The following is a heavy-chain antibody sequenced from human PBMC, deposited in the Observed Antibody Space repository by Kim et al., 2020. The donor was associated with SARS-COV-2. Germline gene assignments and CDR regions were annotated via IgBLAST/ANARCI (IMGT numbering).Heavy chain of an antibody. CDR2: ISSSGNMI. CDR1: GFTFSSYE. D-gene: IGHD2-15*01. J-gene: IGHJ4*02. CDR3: ATEAGCSDISCYWDS. V-gene: IGHV3-48*03. Sequence: GGSLRLSCAASGFTFSSYEMNWVRQAPGKGLEWVSYISSSGNMIYYADSVKGRFSISRDNAKKSLYFEMNSLRAEDTAVYYCATEAGCSDISCYWDSWGQGTLVTVSS.